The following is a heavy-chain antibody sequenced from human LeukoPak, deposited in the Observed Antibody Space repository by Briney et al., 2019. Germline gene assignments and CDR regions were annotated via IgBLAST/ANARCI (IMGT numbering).Heavy chain of an antibody. D-gene: IGHD4-17*01. CDR2: IYPGDSET. J-gene: IGHJ4*02. CDR3: ARLLYGHYPHYFDY. CDR1: GYIFSNYW. V-gene: IGHV5-51*01. Sequence: VESPLISCKGSGYIFSNYWIGWVRQMPGKGLEWMGIIYPGDSETRYSPSFQGQVAISADKSISTAYLQWSSLKASDTAMYYCARLLYGHYPHYFDYWGKGT.